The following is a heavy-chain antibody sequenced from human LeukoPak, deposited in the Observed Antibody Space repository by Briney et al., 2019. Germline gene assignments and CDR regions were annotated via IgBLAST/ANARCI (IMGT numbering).Heavy chain of an antibody. V-gene: IGHV3-15*01. D-gene: IGHD3-16*02. CDR1: GFTFSNVW. Sequence: GGSLRLSCAASGFTFSNVWMTWVRQAPGKGLEWVGHIKNKADGGTTDYAAPVKGRFTISRDDSKNTMYLHMNSLKTEDTAVYYCSTDVPFTAGGAIVYWGQGTLVTVSS. CDR3: STDVPFTAGGAIVY. CDR2: IKNKADGGTT. J-gene: IGHJ4*02.